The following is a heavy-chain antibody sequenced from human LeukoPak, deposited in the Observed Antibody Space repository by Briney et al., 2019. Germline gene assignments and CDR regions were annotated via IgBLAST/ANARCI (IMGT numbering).Heavy chain of an antibody. CDR1: GISLSNYA. CDR3: AKRGVVIRGILVISYHQEAYHYDF. D-gene: IGHD3-10*01. Sequence: GGSLRLSCVVSGISLSNYAMAWVRQAPGKGLEWVSYISERGGSTTYADSVKGRFTISRDTSLNTLYLQMNNLRAEDTAVYFCAKRGVVIRGILVISYHQEAYHYDFWGQGVLVTVSS. J-gene: IGHJ4*02. CDR2: ISERGGST. V-gene: IGHV3-23*01.